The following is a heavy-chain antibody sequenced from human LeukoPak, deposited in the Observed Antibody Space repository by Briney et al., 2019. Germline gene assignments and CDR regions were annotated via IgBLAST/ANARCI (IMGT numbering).Heavy chain of an antibody. V-gene: IGHV1-69*04. CDR1: GATLGSYA. CDR2: IIPILGIA. Sequence: ASVKLSCKASGATLGSYAISWVRQAPGQGLEWMGRIIPILGIANYAQKFQGRVTITADKSTSTAYMELSSLRSEDTAVYYCARGFSGYDTGVYCYGMDVWGQGTTVTVSS. D-gene: IGHD5-12*01. J-gene: IGHJ6*02. CDR3: ARGFSGYDTGVYCYGMDV.